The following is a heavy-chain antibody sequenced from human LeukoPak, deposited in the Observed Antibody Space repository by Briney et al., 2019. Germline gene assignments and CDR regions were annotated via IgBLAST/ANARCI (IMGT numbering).Heavy chain of an antibody. Sequence: SETLSLTCAVYGGSFSGYYWSWIRQPPGKGLEWIGEINHSGSTNYNPSLKSRVTISVDTSKNQFSLKLSSVTAADTAVYYCARGRRYCSSTSCYTRTYNWFDPWGQGILVTVSS. J-gene: IGHJ5*02. D-gene: IGHD2-2*02. CDR2: INHSGST. CDR3: ARGRRYCSSTSCYTRTYNWFDP. V-gene: IGHV4-34*01. CDR1: GGSFSGYY.